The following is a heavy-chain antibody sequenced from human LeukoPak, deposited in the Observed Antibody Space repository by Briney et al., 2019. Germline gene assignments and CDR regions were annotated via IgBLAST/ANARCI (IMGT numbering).Heavy chain of an antibody. D-gene: IGHD2-2*01. CDR1: GYTFTSYD. J-gene: IGHJ6*02. V-gene: IGHV1-8*01. CDR3: ARGSDCSSTSCFFYYYYGMDV. Sequence: ASVKVSCKASGYTFTSYDINWVRQATGQGLEWMGWMNPNSGNTGYAQKFQGRVTMTRNTSISTAYMELSSLRSEDTAVYYCARGSDCSSTSCFFYYYYGMDVWGLGTTVTVSS. CDR2: MNPNSGNT.